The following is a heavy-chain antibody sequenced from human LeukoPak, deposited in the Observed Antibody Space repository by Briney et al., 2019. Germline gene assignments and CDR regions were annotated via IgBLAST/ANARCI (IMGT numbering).Heavy chain of an antibody. D-gene: IGHD6-19*01. CDR1: GGTFSSYA. V-gene: IGHV1-69*05. J-gene: IGHJ3*02. Sequence: SVKASCKASGGTFSSYAISWVRQAPGQGLEWMGRIIPIFGTANYAQKFQGRVTITTDESTSTAYMELSSLRSEDTAVYYCARDPYFWGSSGGTDDAFDIWGQGTMVTVSS. CDR2: IIPIFGTA. CDR3: ARDPYFWGSSGGTDDAFDI.